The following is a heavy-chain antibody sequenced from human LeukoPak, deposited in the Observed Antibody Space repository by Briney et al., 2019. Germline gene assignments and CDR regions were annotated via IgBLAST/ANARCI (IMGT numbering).Heavy chain of an antibody. CDR1: GFTVSSYW. CDR3: ARDLSSRDAY. CDR2: IHQNGGTE. D-gene: IGHD6-13*01. Sequence: PGGSLRFSCAASGFTVSSYWMSWVRQAPGEGLEWVACIHQNGGTEYYVDSVKGRFAISRDNTKNSLYPQMNSLTIEDTAVYYCARDLSSRDAYWGQGTLVTVSS. J-gene: IGHJ4*02. V-gene: IGHV3-7*03.